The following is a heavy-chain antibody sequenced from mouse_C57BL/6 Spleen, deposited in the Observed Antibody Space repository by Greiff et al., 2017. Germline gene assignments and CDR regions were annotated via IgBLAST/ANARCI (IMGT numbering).Heavy chain of an antibody. CDR3: AISIDPAWFAY. V-gene: IGHV1-74*01. CDR2: IHPSDSDT. Sequence: QVQLQQPGAELVKPGASVKVSCKASGYTFTSYWMHWVKQRPGQGLEWIGRIHPSDSDTNYNQKFKGKATLTVDKSSSTAYMQLSRLTSEDSAVYYCAISIDPAWFAYWGQGTLVTVSA. J-gene: IGHJ3*01. CDR1: GYTFTSYW.